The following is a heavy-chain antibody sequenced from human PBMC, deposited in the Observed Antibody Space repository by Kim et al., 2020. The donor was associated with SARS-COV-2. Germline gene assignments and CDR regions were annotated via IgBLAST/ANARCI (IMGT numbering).Heavy chain of an antibody. J-gene: IGHJ4*02. Sequence: GGSLRLSCAASGFTFSNAWMSWVRQAPGKGLEWVGRIKSKTDGGTTDYAAPVKGRFTISRDDSKNTLYLQMNSLKTEDTAVYYCTTDLGVWGSYRFDYWGQGTLVTVSS. D-gene: IGHD3-16*02. CDR1: GFTFSNAW. CDR2: IKSKTDGGTT. CDR3: TTDLGVWGSYRFDY. V-gene: IGHV3-15*01.